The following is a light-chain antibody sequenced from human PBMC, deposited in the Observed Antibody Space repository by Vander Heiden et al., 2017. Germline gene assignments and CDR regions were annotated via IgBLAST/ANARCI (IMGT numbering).Light chain of an antibody. J-gene: IGLJ2*01. CDR3: QVWDSSSDHPEDVV. Sequence: SHVLTQPPSVSVPSGQTSRITCGGNNIGSKSEHWYQQKPGQAPVLVVYDDSERPSVIPERFSGSNSGNTATLTISRVEAGDEADYYCQVWDSSSDHPEDVVFGGGTKLTVL. V-gene: IGLV3-21*02. CDR1: NIGSKS. CDR2: DDS.